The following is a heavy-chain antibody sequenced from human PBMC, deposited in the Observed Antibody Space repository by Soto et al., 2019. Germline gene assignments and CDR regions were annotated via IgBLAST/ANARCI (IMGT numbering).Heavy chain of an antibody. CDR3: AREGQAPYYYYGMDV. CDR1: GYTFTNYG. V-gene: IGHV1-18*01. Sequence: QVQVVQSGDEVKKPGASVKVSCKASGYTFTNYGFSWVRQAPGQGLEWMGWISGYNGNTKYAEKFQGRVTMTTDTPTSTAHMELTSLRSDDTAVYYCAREGQAPYYYYGMDVWGQGTAVTVSS. J-gene: IGHJ6*02. CDR2: ISGYNGNT.